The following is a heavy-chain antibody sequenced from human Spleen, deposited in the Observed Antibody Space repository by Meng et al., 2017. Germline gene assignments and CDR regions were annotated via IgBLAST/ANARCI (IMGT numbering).Heavy chain of an antibody. V-gene: IGHV4-30-4*08. CDR1: GGSISSHDYY. D-gene: IGHD2-2*01. Sequence: QVQLQESGPGLVKPSQTLSLSCTVSGGSISSHDYYWSWIRQHPGKGLEWIGYIYYSGSTYYNPSLRSRVTFSVDTSKNQFSLKLSSVTAADTAVYYCASVVPTAKSYYFDYWGQGTLVTVSS. J-gene: IGHJ4*02. CDR2: IYYSGST. CDR3: ASVVPTAKSYYFDY.